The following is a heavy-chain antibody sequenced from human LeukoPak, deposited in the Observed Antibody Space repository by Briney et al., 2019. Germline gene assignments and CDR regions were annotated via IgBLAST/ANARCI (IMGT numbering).Heavy chain of an antibody. J-gene: IGHJ4*02. CDR1: GFTFSTFA. CDR2: IFPSGGEI. Sequence: QTGGSLRLSCAASGFTFSTFAMIWVRQPPGKGLEWVSSIFPSGGEIHYADSVRGRFTISRDNSKSTLSLQMNSLRAEDTAIYYCAMAQQLVPGYWGQGTLVTVSS. V-gene: IGHV3-23*01. D-gene: IGHD6-13*01. CDR3: AMAQQLVPGY.